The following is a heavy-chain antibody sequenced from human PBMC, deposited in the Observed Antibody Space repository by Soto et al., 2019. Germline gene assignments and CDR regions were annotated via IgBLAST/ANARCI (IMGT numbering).Heavy chain of an antibody. J-gene: IGHJ4*02. CDR3: VRGAIRGYSYGYSDY. CDR2: ISITSSYI. V-gene: IGHV3-21*01. CDR1: GFTFSSYT. D-gene: IGHD5-18*01. Sequence: GSLRLSCAASGFTFSSYTMDWVRQAPGKGLQWVSSISITSSYIYYADSVKGRFAISRDNAQNSLYLQMNSLRADDTAVYYCVRGAIRGYSYGYSDYWGQGTLVTVSS.